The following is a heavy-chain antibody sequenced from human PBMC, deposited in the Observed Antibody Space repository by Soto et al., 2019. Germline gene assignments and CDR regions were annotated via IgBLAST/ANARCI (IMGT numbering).Heavy chain of an antibody. CDR2: MNPNSGNT. CDR1: GYTFTSYD. Sequence: QVQLVQSGAEVKKPGASVKVSCKASGYTFTSYDINWVRQATGQGLEWMGWMNPNSGNTGYAQKFQGRVTMTRNTTISTDYMELSSHRAEGTAGYYCARRQLKNRGGKYYFDYWGQGTLVTVSS. J-gene: IGHJ4*02. D-gene: IGHD3-16*01. CDR3: ARRQLKNRGGKYYFDY. V-gene: IGHV1-8*01.